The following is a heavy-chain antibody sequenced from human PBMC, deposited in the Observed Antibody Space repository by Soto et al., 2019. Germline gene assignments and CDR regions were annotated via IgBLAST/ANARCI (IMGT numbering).Heavy chain of an antibody. CDR2: MSPNNGHT. V-gene: IGHV1-8*01. CDR1: GYTFTSHD. Sequence: QVQVVQSGAEVEKPGASVTVSCKASGYTFTSHDIKWVRQTTGQGPEWMGWMSPNNGHTGYAQNFQGRVSMTMNTSISTAYMEVTGLRSDDTAVYYCARRQNHDHAWYFDLWGRGTPLTVSS. CDR3: ARRQNHDHAWYFDL. J-gene: IGHJ2*01.